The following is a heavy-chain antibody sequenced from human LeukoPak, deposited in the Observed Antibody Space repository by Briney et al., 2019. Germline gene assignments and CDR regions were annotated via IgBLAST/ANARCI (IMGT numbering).Heavy chain of an antibody. CDR1: GFTFDDYG. Sequence: AXGFTFDDYGMXWVRQAPGKGLEXVSGINWNGGSTVYADSVKGRFTISRDNAKNSLYLQMNSLRAEHTALYYCARRGIAVAGNDYWGQGTLVTVSS. V-gene: IGHV3-20*03. CDR3: ARRGIAVAGNDY. CDR2: INWNGGST. D-gene: IGHD6-19*01. J-gene: IGHJ4*02.